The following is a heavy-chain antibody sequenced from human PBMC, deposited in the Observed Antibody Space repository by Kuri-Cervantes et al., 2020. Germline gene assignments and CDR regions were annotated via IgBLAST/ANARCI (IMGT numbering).Heavy chain of an antibody. CDR3: AKDLPLEYYFDY. CDR2: IGTAGDT. V-gene: IGHV3-13*01. D-gene: IGHD3-3*01. J-gene: IGHJ4*02. CDR1: GFTFSSYD. Sequence: GESLKISCAASGFTFSSYDMHWVRQATGKGLEWVSAIGTAGDTYYPGSVKGRFTISRENAKNSLYLQMNSLRAEDTAVYYCAKDLPLEYYFDYWGQGTLVTVSS.